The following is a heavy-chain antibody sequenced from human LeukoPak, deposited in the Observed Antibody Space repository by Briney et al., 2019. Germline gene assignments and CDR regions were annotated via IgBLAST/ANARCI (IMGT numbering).Heavy chain of an antibody. D-gene: IGHD3-10*01. CDR2: IKQDGSEK. CDR1: GFTFSSYW. CDR3: ARRYYQRSGTSNYFDY. Sequence: GGSLRLSCAASGFTFSSYWMSWVRQAPGKGLEWVANIKQDGSEKYYVDSVKGRFTISRDNAKNSLYLQMNSLKASDTAMYYCARRYYQRSGTSNYFDYWGQGTLVTVSS. V-gene: IGHV3-7*05. J-gene: IGHJ4*02.